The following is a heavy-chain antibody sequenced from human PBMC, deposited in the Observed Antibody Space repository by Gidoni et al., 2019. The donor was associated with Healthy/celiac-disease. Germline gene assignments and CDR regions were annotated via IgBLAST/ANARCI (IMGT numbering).Heavy chain of an antibody. CDR3: AKGLYSSSHDAFDI. D-gene: IGHD6-6*01. V-gene: IGHV3-9*01. Sequence: EVQLVESGGGLIQPGRSLRLSCAASGLSFDDYAMHWVRPAPGKGLEWVSGISWNSGSIGYADSVKGRFTISRDNAKNSLYLQMNSLRAEDTALYYCAKGLYSSSHDAFDIWGQGTMVTVSS. CDR1: GLSFDDYA. CDR2: ISWNSGSI. J-gene: IGHJ3*02.